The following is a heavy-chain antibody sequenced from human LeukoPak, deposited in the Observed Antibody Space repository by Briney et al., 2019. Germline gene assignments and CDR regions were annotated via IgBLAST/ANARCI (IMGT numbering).Heavy chain of an antibody. Sequence: SQTLSLTCTVSGGSISGSDYYWTWIRHHPGKGLEWIGYIYYSGSTYYNPSLKSRLSISVDTSKNQFSLKLSSVTAADTALYYCARDTGGYFDYWGQGTLVTVSS. V-gene: IGHV4-31*03. D-gene: IGHD3-10*01. CDR3: ARDTGGYFDY. CDR1: GGSISGSDYY. J-gene: IGHJ4*02. CDR2: IYYSGST.